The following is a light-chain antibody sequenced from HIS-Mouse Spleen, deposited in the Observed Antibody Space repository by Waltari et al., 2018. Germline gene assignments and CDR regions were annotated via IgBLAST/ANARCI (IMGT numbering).Light chain of an antibody. V-gene: IGLV1-40*01. J-gene: IGLJ2*01. Sequence: QSVLTQPPSVSGAPGQRVTISCTGSSSNIGAGYDVHWYQQLPGTAPKLLIYGNSSRPSGVPARFSGSKSGTSASLAITGLQAEDEADYYCQSYDSSLVFGGGTKLTVL. CDR2: GNS. CDR3: QSYDSSLV. CDR1: SSNIGAGYD.